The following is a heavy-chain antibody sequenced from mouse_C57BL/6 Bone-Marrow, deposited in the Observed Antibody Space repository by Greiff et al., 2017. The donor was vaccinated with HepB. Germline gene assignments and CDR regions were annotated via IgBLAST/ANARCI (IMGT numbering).Heavy chain of an antibody. CDR3: AREGYYVSSPLYAMDY. V-gene: IGHV1-81*01. CDR2: IYPRSGNT. J-gene: IGHJ4*01. Sequence: QVQLQHSGAELARPGASVKLSCKASGYTFTSYGISWVKQRTGQGLEWIGEIYPRSGNTYYNEKFKGKATLTADKSSSTAYMELRSLTSEDSAVYCCAREGYYVSSPLYAMDYWGQGPSVTVSS. CDR1: GYTFTSYG. D-gene: IGHD1-1*01.